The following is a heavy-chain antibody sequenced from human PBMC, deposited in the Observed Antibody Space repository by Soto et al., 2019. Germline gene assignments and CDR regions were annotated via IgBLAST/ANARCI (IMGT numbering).Heavy chain of an antibody. CDR2: IKRDGSEK. Sequence: EVQLVESGGGLVQPGGSLRLSCAASGFTFSSYWMSWVRQAPGKGLEWVANIKRDGSEKYYVDSVKGRFTISRDNAKNSLYLQMNSLRAEDTAVYYCARDPSILGADGEEYYYYYGMDVWGQGTTVTVSS. V-gene: IGHV3-7*01. CDR1: GFTFSSYW. J-gene: IGHJ6*02. CDR3: ARDPSILGADGEEYYYYYGMDV. D-gene: IGHD1-26*01.